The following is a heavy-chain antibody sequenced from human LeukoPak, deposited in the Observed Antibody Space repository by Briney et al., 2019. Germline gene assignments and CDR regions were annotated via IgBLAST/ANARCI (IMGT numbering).Heavy chain of an antibody. CDR1: GFTFSSYS. CDR2: ISSSSSYI. D-gene: IGHD3-9*01. CDR3: ARAPILTGYYNGAFDI. Sequence: GGSLRLSCAASGFTFSSYSMNWVRQAPGKGLEWVSSISSSSSYIYYADSVKGRFTISRDNAKNSLYLQMNSLRAEDTAVYYCARAPILTGYYNGAFDIWGQGTMVTVSS. J-gene: IGHJ3*02. V-gene: IGHV3-21*01.